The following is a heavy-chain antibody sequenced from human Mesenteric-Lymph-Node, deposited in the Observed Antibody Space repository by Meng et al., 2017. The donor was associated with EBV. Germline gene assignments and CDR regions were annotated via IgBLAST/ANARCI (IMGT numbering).Heavy chain of an antibody. J-gene: IGHJ4*02. Sequence: VQLQQWGPGLLKPSETLSLTCAVYGESFSGFYWSWVRQAPGKGLEWIGEMNNGGTSNYNPSLESRVTISVDPSKNQFSLNLRSVTAADTAVYYCARVKPSIWFGELFYYFDYWGPGILVTVSS. CDR1: GESFSGFY. CDR3: ARVKPSIWFGELFYYFDY. CDR2: MNNGGTS. D-gene: IGHD3-10*01. V-gene: IGHV4-34*01.